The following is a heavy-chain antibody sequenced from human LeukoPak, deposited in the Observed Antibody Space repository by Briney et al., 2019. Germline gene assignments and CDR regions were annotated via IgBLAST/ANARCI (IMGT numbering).Heavy chain of an antibody. CDR1: GFTFSHYW. Sequence: GGSLRLSCAASGFTFSHYWMSWVRQAPGKGLEWVANIRQDGSEKSYVDSVTGRFTISRDNAKNTLYLQMNSLRAEDTAVYYCARVSSYYDSSGYMYAFDIWGQGTMVTVSS. V-gene: IGHV3-7*01. CDR2: IRQDGSEK. D-gene: IGHD3-22*01. J-gene: IGHJ3*02. CDR3: ARVSSYYDSSGYMYAFDI.